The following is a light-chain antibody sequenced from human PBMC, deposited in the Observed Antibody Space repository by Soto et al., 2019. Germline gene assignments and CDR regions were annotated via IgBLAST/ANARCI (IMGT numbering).Light chain of an antibody. CDR3: ATWDANLSGL. Sequence: QLVLTQPPSASGTPGQRVTISCSGSSSNIGTNYVYWYQHLPGTAPKLLIYRNNQRPSGVPDRFPGSKSGTSAPLAISGLRSEHEADYYCATWDANLSGLFGGGTKVTVL. V-gene: IGLV1-47*01. CDR1: SSNIGTNY. J-gene: IGLJ3*02. CDR2: RNN.